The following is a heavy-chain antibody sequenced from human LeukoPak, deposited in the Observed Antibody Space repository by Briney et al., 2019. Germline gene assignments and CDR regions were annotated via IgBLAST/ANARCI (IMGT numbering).Heavy chain of an antibody. Sequence: SETLSLTCAVYGGSFSGYYWSGIRHPPGKGLEWIGEINHSGSTNYNPSLKSRVTISVDTSKNQFSLKLSSVAAADTAVYYCARANYYDSSGYYANWGQGTLVTVSS. CDR3: ARANYYDSSGYYAN. J-gene: IGHJ4*02. V-gene: IGHV4-34*01. D-gene: IGHD3-22*01. CDR1: GGSFSGYY. CDR2: INHSGST.